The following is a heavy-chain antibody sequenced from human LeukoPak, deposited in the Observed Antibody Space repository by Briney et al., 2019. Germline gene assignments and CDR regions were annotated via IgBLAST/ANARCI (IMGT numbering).Heavy chain of an antibody. CDR1: GYRFTSYW. D-gene: IGHD2-15*01. V-gene: IGHV5-51*01. Sequence: PGESLEISFKGSGYRFTSYWIGWVRQMPGKGLGWMGIIYPGDSDTRYSPSFQGQVTISADKSISTAYLQWSSLKASDTAMYYCASSGGTLVGYFDYWGQGTLVTVSS. J-gene: IGHJ4*02. CDR3: ASSGGTLVGYFDY. CDR2: IYPGDSDT.